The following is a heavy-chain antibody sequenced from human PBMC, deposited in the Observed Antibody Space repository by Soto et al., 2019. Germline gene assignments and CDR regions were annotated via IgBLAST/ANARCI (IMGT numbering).Heavy chain of an antibody. CDR1: GFTFTSYA. V-gene: IGHV3-33*01. J-gene: IGHJ3*01. CDR3: ARDHSSSWYNAFDL. Sequence: QVLLVESGGGVVQPGRSLRLSCAASGFTFTSYAMHWVRQAPGKGLEWVAVTWYDGKNEYYADSVKGRFTISRDNSKFTLYMHMNSLSAEDTAVYYCARDHSSSWYNAFDLWGQGTMVTVSS. CDR2: TWYDGKNE. D-gene: IGHD6-13*01.